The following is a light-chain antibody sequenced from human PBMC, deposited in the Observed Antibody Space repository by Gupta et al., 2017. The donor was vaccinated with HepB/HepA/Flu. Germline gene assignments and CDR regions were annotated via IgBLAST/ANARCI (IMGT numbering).Light chain of an antibody. CDR1: SSNTGTNY. J-gene: IGLJ3*02. CDR2: RNN. CDR3: AVWDDSLSGPV. V-gene: IGLV1-47*01. Sequence: QSVLTQPPSASETPGQRFTVPCSGSSSNTGTNYVYWYQQLPGTAPKPLIYRNNQRPSGVPDRFSGSKSGTSASLAISGLRSEDEADYYCAVWDDSLSGPVFGGGTKLTVL.